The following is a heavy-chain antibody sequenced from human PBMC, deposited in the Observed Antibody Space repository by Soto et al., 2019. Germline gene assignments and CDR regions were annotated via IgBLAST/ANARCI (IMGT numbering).Heavy chain of an antibody. Sequence: QVQLQQWGAGQLKPSETLSLTCAVYGSSFDDYYWTWMRQRPGKGLEWIREFDHSGNSNYNPSLKSRVTISADMSNNQFSLRMNSVTAADTAVYYCARGQLVWYGDLTPYYHGMDVWGQGTTVTVAS. CDR1: GSSFDDYY. CDR3: ARGQLVWYGDLTPYYHGMDV. V-gene: IGHV4-34*01. D-gene: IGHD3-10*01. J-gene: IGHJ6*02. CDR2: FDHSGNS.